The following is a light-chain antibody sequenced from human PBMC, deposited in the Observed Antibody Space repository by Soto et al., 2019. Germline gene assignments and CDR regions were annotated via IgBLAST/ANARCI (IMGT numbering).Light chain of an antibody. CDR3: SSYTNTNTP. J-gene: IGLJ1*01. CDR2: EVK. Sequence: QSALTQPASVSGSPGQSIAMSCTGTSSDVGANDLVSWYQQHPGKAPKLLIYEVKSRPSGVSNRFSGSKSGDTASLTISGLQAEDEATYYCSSYTNTNTPFGTGTKVTVL. CDR1: SSDVGANDL. V-gene: IGLV2-14*01.